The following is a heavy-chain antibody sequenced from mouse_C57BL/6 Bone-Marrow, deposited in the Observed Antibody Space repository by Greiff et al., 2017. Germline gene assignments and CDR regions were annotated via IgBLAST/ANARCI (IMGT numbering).Heavy chain of an antibody. CDR2: IHPSDSDP. CDR1: GYTFTSYW. CDR3: AISTWTYWAY. D-gene: IGHD4-1*01. V-gene: IGHV1-74*01. J-gene: IGHJ3*01. Sequence: QVQLQQPGAELVKPGASVKVSCKASGYTFTSYWMHWVKQRPGQGLEWIGRIHPSDSDPNYNQKFKGKATLTVDTSSSPAYMQLSSLTSEDSAVYYCAISTWTYWAYWGQGTLVTVAA.